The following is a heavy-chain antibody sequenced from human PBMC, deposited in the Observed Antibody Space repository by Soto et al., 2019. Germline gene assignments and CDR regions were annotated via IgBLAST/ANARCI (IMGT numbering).Heavy chain of an antibody. V-gene: IGHV4-39*01. Sequence: SETLSLTCTVSGGSISSSSYYWGWIRQPPGKGLEWIGSIYYSGSTYYNPSLKSRVTISVDTSKNQFSLKLSSVTAADTAVYYCARGVAARGGSGYLLVRWGQGTLVTVSS. D-gene: IGHD6-6*01. CDR2: IYYSGST. J-gene: IGHJ4*02. CDR3: ARGVAARGGSGYLLVR. CDR1: GGSISSSSYY.